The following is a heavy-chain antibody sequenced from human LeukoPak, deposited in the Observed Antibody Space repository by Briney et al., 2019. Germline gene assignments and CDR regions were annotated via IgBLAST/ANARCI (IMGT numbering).Heavy chain of an antibody. CDR2: IYYSGST. CDR3: ARLVVQGTVYYGSGSYYNVWFDP. J-gene: IGHJ5*02. Sequence: PSETLSLTCTVSGGSISSSSYYWGWIRQPPGKGLEWIGSIYYSGSTYYNPSLKSRVTISVDTSKNQFSLKLSSVTAADTAVYYCARLVVQGTVYYGSGSYYNVWFDPWGQGTLVTVSS. D-gene: IGHD3-10*01. V-gene: IGHV4-39*01. CDR1: GGSISSSSYY.